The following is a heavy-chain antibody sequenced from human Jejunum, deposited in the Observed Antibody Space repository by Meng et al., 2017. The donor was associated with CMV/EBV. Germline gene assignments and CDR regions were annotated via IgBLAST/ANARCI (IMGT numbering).Heavy chain of an antibody. Sequence: QITLQESGTTLVTPTQTLTLTCTFSGFSLTTNVESVGWIRQPPGKALEWLALIHGGGGKQYSPSLQSRLTATRDTSKNQVVLTMTNMDPVDTATYYCVHRYSSSSGQVSWGQGTLVTVSS. V-gene: IGHV2-5*02. CDR3: VHRYSSSSGQVS. J-gene: IGHJ5*02. CDR1: GFSLTTNVES. D-gene: IGHD6-6*01. CDR2: IHGGGGK.